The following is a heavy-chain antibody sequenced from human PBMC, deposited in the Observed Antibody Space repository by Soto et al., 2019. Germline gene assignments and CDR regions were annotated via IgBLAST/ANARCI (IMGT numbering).Heavy chain of an antibody. D-gene: IGHD3-22*01. CDR2: IYYSGST. J-gene: IGHJ3*02. Sequence: SETLSLTCTVSGGSISSGGYCWSWIRQHPGKGLEWIGYIYYSGSTYYSPSLKSRVTISVDTSKNQFSLKLSSVTAADTAVYYCARDRYYYDSSGYFAFDIWGQGTMVTV. CDR3: ARDRYYYDSSGYFAFDI. V-gene: IGHV4-31*03. CDR1: GGSISSGGYC.